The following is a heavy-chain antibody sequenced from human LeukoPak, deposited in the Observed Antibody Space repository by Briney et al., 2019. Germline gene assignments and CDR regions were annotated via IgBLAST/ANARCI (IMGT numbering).Heavy chain of an antibody. CDR3: ARLHRRQMTSFDY. D-gene: IGHD1-1*01. Sequence: GGSLRLSCAASGFTVSNTYMSWVRQAPGKGLEWVSAIYSAESTYYVDSVKGRFTISRDNSKNTLYPQMNSLRAEDTAVYYCARLHRRQMTSFDYWGQGTLITVSS. V-gene: IGHV3-53*01. J-gene: IGHJ4*02. CDR2: IYSAEST. CDR1: GFTVSNTY.